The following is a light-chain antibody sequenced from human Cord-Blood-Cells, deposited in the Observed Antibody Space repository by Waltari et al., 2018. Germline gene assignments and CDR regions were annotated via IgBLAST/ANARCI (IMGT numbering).Light chain of an antibody. J-gene: IGKJ1*01. Sequence: DIQMTQSPSSLSASVGDRVTITCRASQSISSYLNWYQQKPGKGPKRLIYAASSVQSGVPSRFSGSGSDTDFTLTISSLQPEDFATYYCQQIYSTRTFGQGTKVEIK. CDR1: QSISSY. V-gene: IGKV1-39*01. CDR3: QQIYSTRT. CDR2: AAS.